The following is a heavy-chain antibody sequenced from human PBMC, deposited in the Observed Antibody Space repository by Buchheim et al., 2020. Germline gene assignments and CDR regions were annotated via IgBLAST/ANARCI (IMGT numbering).Heavy chain of an antibody. Sequence: QVQLQESGPGLVKPSEPLSLTCTVSGGSISSYYWSWIRQPPGKGLEWIGYIYYSGSTNYNPSLKSRVTISVDTSKNQFSLKLSSVTAADTAVYYCARSPFSRRKGLDVWGQGTT. CDR1: GGSISSYY. D-gene: IGHD1-14*01. J-gene: IGHJ6*02. CDR3: ARSPFSRRKGLDV. CDR2: IYYSGST. V-gene: IGHV4-59*08.